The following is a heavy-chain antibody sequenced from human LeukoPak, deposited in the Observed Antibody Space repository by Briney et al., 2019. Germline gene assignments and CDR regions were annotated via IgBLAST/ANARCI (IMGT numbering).Heavy chain of an antibody. V-gene: IGHV3-33*01. Sequence: GGSLRLSCVASGFTLSRYGIHWVRQPPGKGLEWVAVIRYDGSAYSYADSVKGRFTISRDSSKNTLYLQMNSLRAEDTAVYYCARILYYYEGWFDPWGQGTLVTVSS. CDR3: ARILYYYEGWFDP. CDR1: GFTLSRYG. CDR2: IRYDGSAY. J-gene: IGHJ5*02. D-gene: IGHD3-22*01.